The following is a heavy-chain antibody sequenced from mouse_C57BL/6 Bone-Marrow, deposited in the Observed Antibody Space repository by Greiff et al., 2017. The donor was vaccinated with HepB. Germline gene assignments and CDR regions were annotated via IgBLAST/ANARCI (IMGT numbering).Heavy chain of an antibody. CDR1: GFTFSDYY. CDR3: ARAYDGCPYYYAMDY. V-gene: IGHV5-16*02. Sequence: DVKLEESEGGLVQPGSSMKLSCTASGFTFSDYYMALVRQVPEKGLEWVANINYDGSSTYSLDSLKSRFIISRDNAKNILYLQMSRLKSEDTAMYYCARAYDGCPYYYAMDYWGQGTSVSVAS. D-gene: IGHD2-3*01. J-gene: IGHJ4*01. CDR2: INYDGSST.